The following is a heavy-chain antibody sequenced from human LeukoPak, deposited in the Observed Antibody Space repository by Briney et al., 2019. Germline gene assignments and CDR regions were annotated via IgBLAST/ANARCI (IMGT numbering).Heavy chain of an antibody. D-gene: IGHD3-22*01. CDR2: IYYSGST. J-gene: IGHJ4*02. CDR3: ARPAPYYYDCSGYYVGAYFDY. V-gene: IGHV4-30-4*01. Sequence: PSETLSLTCTVSGGSISSGDYYWSWIRQPPGKGLEWIGYIYYSGSTYYNPSLKSRVTISVDTSKNQFSLKLSSVTAADTAVYYCARPAPYYYDCSGYYVGAYFDYWGQGTLVTVSS. CDR1: GGSISSGDYY.